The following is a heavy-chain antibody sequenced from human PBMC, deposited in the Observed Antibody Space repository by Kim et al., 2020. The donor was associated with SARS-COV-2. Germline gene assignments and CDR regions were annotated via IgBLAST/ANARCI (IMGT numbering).Heavy chain of an antibody. Sequence: NDYSASVKSRITINPDTSKNQLSLQLSSVTPEDTAVYYCVRQEAGGLFDYWGQGTLVTVSS. CDR2: N. CDR3: VRQEAGGLFDY. D-gene: IGHD3-16*01. V-gene: IGHV6-1*01. J-gene: IGHJ4*02.